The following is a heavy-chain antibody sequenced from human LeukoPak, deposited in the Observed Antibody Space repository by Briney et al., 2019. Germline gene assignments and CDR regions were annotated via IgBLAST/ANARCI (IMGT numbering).Heavy chain of an antibody. D-gene: IGHD2-15*01. V-gene: IGHV4-59*12. CDR1: GGSISSYY. CDR3: ARDCSGGSCYRDY. J-gene: IGHJ4*02. Sequence: SETLSLTCTVSGGSISSYYWSWIRQPPGKGLEWIGYIYYSGSTNYNPSLKSRVTISVDTSKKQFSLKLSSVTAADTAVYYCARDCSGGSCYRDYWGQGTLVTVSS. CDR2: IYYSGST.